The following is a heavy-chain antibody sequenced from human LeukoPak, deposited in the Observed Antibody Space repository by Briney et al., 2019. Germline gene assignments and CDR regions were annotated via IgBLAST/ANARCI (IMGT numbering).Heavy chain of an antibody. V-gene: IGHV3-23*01. CDR1: GFTFSSYA. J-gene: IGHJ4*02. D-gene: IGHD6-6*01. CDR3: AKAEYDRPPGPH. CDR2: MSGSGGST. Sequence: GGSLRLSCAASGFTFSSYAMSWVRQAPGKGLEWVSTMSGSGGSTYYADSVKGRFTISRDNSKNTLYLQMNSLRAEDTAVYYCAKAEYDRPPGPHWGQGTLVTVSS.